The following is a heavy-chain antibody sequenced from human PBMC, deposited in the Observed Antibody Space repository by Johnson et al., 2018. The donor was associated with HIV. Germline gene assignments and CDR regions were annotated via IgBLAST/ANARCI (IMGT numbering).Heavy chain of an antibody. J-gene: IGHJ3*02. Sequence: QMQLVESGGGLVKPGRSLRLSCAASGFTFSDYYMSWIRQAQGKGLEWVSYISSSSRTIYYADSVKGRFTISRDNAKNSLYLQMNCLRAEDTAVYYCARDRPSKWLRSNDDAFDIWGQGTMVTVSS. D-gene: IGHD5-12*01. V-gene: IGHV3-11*04. CDR3: ARDRPSKWLRSNDDAFDI. CDR1: GFTFSDYY. CDR2: ISSSSRTI.